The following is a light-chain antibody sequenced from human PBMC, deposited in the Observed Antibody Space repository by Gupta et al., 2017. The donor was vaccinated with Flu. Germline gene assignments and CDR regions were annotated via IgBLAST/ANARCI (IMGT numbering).Light chain of an antibody. CDR3: MQPAQSPQYT. Sequence: IVMTPPALPPSVTSGKPTSISCRSSQSIMHSDGYNHLYLYRQKPEQSPQLLIYLGSNRASGVPVRVSGSGSGTDFTLKISIVEAEDVGVDYCMQPAQSPQYTFGQGTKLEIK. CDR2: LGS. V-gene: IGKV2-28*01. J-gene: IGKJ2*01. CDR1: QSIMHSDGYNH.